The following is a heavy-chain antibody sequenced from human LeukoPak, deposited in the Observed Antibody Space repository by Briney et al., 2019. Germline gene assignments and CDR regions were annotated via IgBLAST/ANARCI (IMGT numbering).Heavy chain of an antibody. CDR1: GGTFSSDA. J-gene: IGHJ3*02. D-gene: IGHD1-1*01. CDR2: IIPIFGTA. Sequence: SVNVSCKASGGTFSSDAISWVRQAAGQGLEWVGGIIPIFGTANYAQKFQGRVTITADESTSTAYMELNSLRSEDTAVYYCAAQNGGGNDAFDIWGQGTMVTVSS. CDR3: AAQNGGGNDAFDI. V-gene: IGHV1-69*13.